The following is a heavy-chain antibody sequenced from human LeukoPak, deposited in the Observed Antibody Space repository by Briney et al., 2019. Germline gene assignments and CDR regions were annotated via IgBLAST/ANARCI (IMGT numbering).Heavy chain of an antibody. J-gene: IGHJ4*02. CDR3: TTDAYRIVATYGY. D-gene: IGHD5-12*01. CDR1: GFTCSNAW. CDR2: IKTKTEGGTT. V-gene: IGHV3-15*01. Sequence: GGSLRLSCAASGFTCSNAWMSWVRQAPGKGLWWVGRIKTKTEGGTTDYAAPVKGRFIISRDDSKNILYLQMNSLKTEDTAVFYCTTDAYRIVATYGYWGRGTLVTVSS.